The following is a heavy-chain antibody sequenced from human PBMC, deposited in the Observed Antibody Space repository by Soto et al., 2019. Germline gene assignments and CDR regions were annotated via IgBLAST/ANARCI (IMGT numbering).Heavy chain of an antibody. Sequence: GGSLRLSCAASGFTFSNAWMSWVRQAPGKGLEWVGRIKSKTDGGTTDYAAPVKGRFTISRDDSKNTLYLQMNSLKTEDTAVYYCTPDPRQILTGYYYYYYGMDVWGQGTTVTVSS. CDR1: GFTFSNAW. D-gene: IGHD3-9*01. V-gene: IGHV3-15*01. CDR3: TPDPRQILTGYYYYYYGMDV. J-gene: IGHJ6*02. CDR2: IKSKTDGGTT.